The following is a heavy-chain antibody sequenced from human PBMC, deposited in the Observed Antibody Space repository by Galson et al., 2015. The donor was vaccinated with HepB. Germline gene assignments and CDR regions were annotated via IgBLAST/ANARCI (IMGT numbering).Heavy chain of an antibody. CDR2: INPSGGST. D-gene: IGHD4-17*01. CDR3: ARDKDGDYEGGRNGMDV. CDR1: GYTFTSYY. Sequence: SVKVSCKASGYTFTSYYMHWVRQAPGQGLEWMGIINPSGGSTSYAQKFQGRVTMTRDTSTSTVYMELSSLRSEDTAVYYCARDKDGDYEGGRNGMDVWGQGTTVTVSS. V-gene: IGHV1-46*01. J-gene: IGHJ6*02.